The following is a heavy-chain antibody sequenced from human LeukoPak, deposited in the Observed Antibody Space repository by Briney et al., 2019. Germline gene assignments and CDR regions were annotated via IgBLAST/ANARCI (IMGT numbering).Heavy chain of an antibody. J-gene: IGHJ4*02. Sequence: GSLRLSCAASGFTFSSYAMSWVRQAPGKGLEWVSAISGSGGSTYYADSVKGRLTISRDNSKNTLYLQMNSLRAEDTAVYYCAKDLQLWFREFDYWGQGTLVTVSS. CDR2: ISGSGGST. CDR1: GFTFSSYA. V-gene: IGHV3-23*01. CDR3: AKDLQLWFREFDY. D-gene: IGHD5-18*01.